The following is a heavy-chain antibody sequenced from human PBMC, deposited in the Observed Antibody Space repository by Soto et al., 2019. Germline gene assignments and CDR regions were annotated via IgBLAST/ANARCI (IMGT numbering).Heavy chain of an antibody. CDR1: GFHFSNYG. J-gene: IGHJ5*01. CDR2: ISANNGNT. V-gene: IGHV1-18*04. Sequence: QVQLVQSGAEVKKPGASVKVSCKSSGFHFSNYGFTWARQAPGQGLQWLGWISANNGNTNYGQKFQGRIAMTTDTSTRTTYMELMNLTPDDTAVYFCARDPLMGNGDHGRALDSWGQGTLVTVSS. D-gene: IGHD4-17*01. CDR3: ARDPLMGNGDHGRALDS.